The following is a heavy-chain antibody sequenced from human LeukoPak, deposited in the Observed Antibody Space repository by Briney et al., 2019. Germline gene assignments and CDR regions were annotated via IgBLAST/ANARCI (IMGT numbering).Heavy chain of an antibody. J-gene: IGHJ3*02. D-gene: IGHD3-10*01. CDR2: ISGSGGST. V-gene: IGHV3-23*01. CDR3: AKFGLAGSGRFHDAFDI. Sequence: GGSLRLSCAASGFTFSNAWMSWVRQAPGKGLEWVSAISGSGGSTYYTDSVKGRSTISRDNSKNTLYLQMNSLRAEDTAVYYCAKFGLAGSGRFHDAFDIWGQGTMVIVSS. CDR1: GFTFSNAW.